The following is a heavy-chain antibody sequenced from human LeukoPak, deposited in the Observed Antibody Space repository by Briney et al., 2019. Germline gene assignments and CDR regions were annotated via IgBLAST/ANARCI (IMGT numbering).Heavy chain of an antibody. Sequence: PSETLSLTCTVSGGSISSSSYYWSWIRQPPGKGLEWIGEINHSGSTNYNPSLKSRVTISVDTSKNQFSLKLSSVTAADTAVYYCAREILGADHPSNWFDPWGQGTLVTVSS. CDR3: AREILGADHPSNWFDP. V-gene: IGHV4-39*07. CDR1: GGSISSSSYY. CDR2: INHSGST. D-gene: IGHD1-26*01. J-gene: IGHJ5*02.